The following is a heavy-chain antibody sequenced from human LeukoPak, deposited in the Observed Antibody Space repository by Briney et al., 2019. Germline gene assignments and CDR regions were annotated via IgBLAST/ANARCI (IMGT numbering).Heavy chain of an antibody. Sequence: SQTLSLTCTASGGSISSGGYYWSWIRQHPGKGLEWIGYIYYSGSTYYNPSLKSRVTISVDTSKNQFSLKLSSVTAADTAVYYCARDMRNSSTSHYGMDVWGKGTTVTVSS. CDR3: ARDMRNSSTSHYGMDV. CDR1: GGSISSGGYY. V-gene: IGHV4-31*03. CDR2: IYYSGST. J-gene: IGHJ6*04. D-gene: IGHD2-2*01.